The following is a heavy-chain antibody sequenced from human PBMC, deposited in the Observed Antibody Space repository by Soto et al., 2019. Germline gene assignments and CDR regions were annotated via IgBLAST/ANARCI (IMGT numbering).Heavy chain of an antibody. J-gene: IGHJ6*02. CDR1: GGSIIGYY. CDR3: ARDRLEASIYGMDV. CDR2: VYNSGRI. Sequence: XTLSLPCSVSGGSIIGYYWSWIRQPAGKGLEWIGRVYNSGRINYNPSLKNRVTMSVDMSKNQFSLKMTYLTAADTAVYYCARDRLEASIYGMDVWGRGTTVTVSS. V-gene: IGHV4-4*07. D-gene: IGHD1-1*01.